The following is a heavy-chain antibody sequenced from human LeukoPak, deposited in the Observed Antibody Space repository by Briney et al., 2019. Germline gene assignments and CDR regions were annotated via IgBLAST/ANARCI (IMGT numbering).Heavy chain of an antibody. CDR3: ARDLAYYYDSSGT. V-gene: IGHV3-66*01. D-gene: IGHD3-22*01. CDR1: GFTVSSNY. Sequence: GGSLRLSCAASGFTVSSNYMSWVRQAPGKGLEWVSVIYSGGSTYYADSVKGRFTISRDNSKNTLYLQMNSLRAEDTAVYYCARDLAYYYDSSGTWGQGTLVTVSS. CDR2: IYSGGST. J-gene: IGHJ5*02.